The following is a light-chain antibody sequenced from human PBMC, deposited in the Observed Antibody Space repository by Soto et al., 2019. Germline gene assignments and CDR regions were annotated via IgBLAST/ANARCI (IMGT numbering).Light chain of an antibody. CDR2: DAS. Sequence: EIVLTQSPATLSLSPGERSTLFCRASQRVSRYLAWYQQKTGPAPRVLIYDASNKATGIPARFSGSGSGTDFTLTISSLEPEDFAVYYCQQRSNWPYTFGQGTKLEIK. CDR3: QQRSNWPYT. J-gene: IGKJ2*01. V-gene: IGKV3-11*01. CDR1: QRVSRY.